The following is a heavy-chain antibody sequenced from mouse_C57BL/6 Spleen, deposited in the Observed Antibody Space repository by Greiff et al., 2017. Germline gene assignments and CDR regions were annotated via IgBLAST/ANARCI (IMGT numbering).Heavy chain of an antibody. Sequence: QVQLQQPGAELVMPGASVKLSCKASGYTFTSYWMHWVKQRPGQGLEWIGEIDPSDSYTNYNQKFKGKSTLTVDKSSSTAYMQLISLKSEDSAVYYCARSTTWYFDVWGTGTTVTVSS. CDR1: GYTFTSYW. CDR2: IDPSDSYT. D-gene: IGHD1-1*01. J-gene: IGHJ1*03. CDR3: ARSTTWYFDV. V-gene: IGHV1-69*01.